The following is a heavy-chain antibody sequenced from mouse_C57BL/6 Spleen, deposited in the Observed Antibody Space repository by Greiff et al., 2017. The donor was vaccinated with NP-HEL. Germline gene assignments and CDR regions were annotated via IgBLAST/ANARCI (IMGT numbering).Heavy chain of an antibody. CDR3: AREDSSGPWFAY. D-gene: IGHD3-2*02. Sequence: QVQLKESGPELVKPGASVKISCKASGYAFSSSWMNWVKQRPGKGLEWIGRIYPGDGDTNYNGKFKGKATLTADKSSSTAYMQLSSLTSEDSAVYFCAREDSSGPWFAYWGQGTLVTVSA. CDR2: IYPGDGDT. V-gene: IGHV1-82*01. J-gene: IGHJ3*01. CDR1: GYAFSSSW.